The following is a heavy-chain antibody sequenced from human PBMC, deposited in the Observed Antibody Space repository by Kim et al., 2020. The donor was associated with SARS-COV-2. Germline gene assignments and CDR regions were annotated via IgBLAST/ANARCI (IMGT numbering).Heavy chain of an antibody. Sequence: STSYADAVKGRFTISRDNAKNTLYLQMNSLRAEDTAVYYCARDQKGGIDYWGQGTLVTVSS. J-gene: IGHJ4*02. V-gene: IGHV3-74*01. CDR2: ST. CDR3: ARDQKGGIDY. D-gene: IGHD1-26*01.